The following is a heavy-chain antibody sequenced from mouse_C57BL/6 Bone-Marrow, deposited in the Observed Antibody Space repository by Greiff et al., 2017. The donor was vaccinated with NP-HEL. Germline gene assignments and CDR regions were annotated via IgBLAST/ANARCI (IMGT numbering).Heavy chain of an antibody. D-gene: IGHD2-5*01. CDR2: ISDGGSYT. Sequence: EVQLVESGGGLVKPGGSLKLSCAASGFTFSSYAMSWVRQTPEKRLEWVATISDGGSYTYYPDNVKGRFTLSRDNAKNNLYLQMSHLKSEDTAMYYCARDDYSNYVGNAMDYWGQGTSVTVSS. J-gene: IGHJ4*01. CDR1: GFTFSSYA. CDR3: ARDDYSNYVGNAMDY. V-gene: IGHV5-4*01.